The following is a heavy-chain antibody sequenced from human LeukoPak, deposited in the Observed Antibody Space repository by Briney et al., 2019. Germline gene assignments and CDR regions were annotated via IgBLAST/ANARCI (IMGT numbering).Heavy chain of an antibody. D-gene: IGHD6-6*01. Sequence: PSETLSLTCAVYGGSFSGYYWSWIRQPPGKGLEWIGEINHSGSTNYNPSLKSRVTISVDTSKNQFSLKLSSVTAADTAVYYCARDGPYSSSGHFDCWGQGTLVTVSS. CDR1: GGSFSGYY. CDR2: INHSGST. J-gene: IGHJ4*02. V-gene: IGHV4-34*01. CDR3: ARDGPYSSSGHFDC.